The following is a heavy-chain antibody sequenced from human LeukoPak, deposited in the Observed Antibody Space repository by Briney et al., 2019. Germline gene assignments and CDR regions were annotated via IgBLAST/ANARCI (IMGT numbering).Heavy chain of an antibody. CDR2: INPNSGGT. D-gene: IGHD3-9*01. Sequence: GASVKVSCKASGYTFTGYYMHWVRQAPGQGFEWMGWINPNSGGTNYAQKFQGRVTMTRDTSISTAYMELSRLRSDDTAVYYCARDVILTGLPGGVDYWGQGTLVTVSS. J-gene: IGHJ4*02. CDR1: GYTFTGYY. CDR3: ARDVILTGLPGGVDY. V-gene: IGHV1-2*02.